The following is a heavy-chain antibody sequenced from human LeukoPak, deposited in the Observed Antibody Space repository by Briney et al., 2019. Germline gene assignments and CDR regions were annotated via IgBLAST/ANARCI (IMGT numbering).Heavy chain of an antibody. J-gene: IGHJ4*02. CDR1: GGSISNYY. V-gene: IGHV4-59*08. Sequence: SETLSLTCTVSGGSISNYYWSWIRQPPGKGLEWIGYIYYSGSTYYNPSLKSRVTISVDTSKNQFPLKLSSVTAADTAVYYCARLYCQGSSACGWGQGTLVTVSS. CDR2: IYYSGST. CDR3: ARLYCQGSSACG. D-gene: IGHD2-15*01.